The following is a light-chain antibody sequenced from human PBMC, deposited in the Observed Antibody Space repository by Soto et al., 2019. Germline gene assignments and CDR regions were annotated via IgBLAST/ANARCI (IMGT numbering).Light chain of an antibody. Sequence: NFMLTQPHSVSESPGKTLSISCTRSSGSIANNYVQWYQQRPGSAPTTVIYENNQRLSGVPDRFSGSTDGSSNSASLTISGLQTEDEADYYCCSYAGSYVVFGGGTKLTVL. CDR3: CSYAGSYVV. CDR1: SGSIANNY. CDR2: ENN. J-gene: IGLJ2*01. V-gene: IGLV6-57*04.